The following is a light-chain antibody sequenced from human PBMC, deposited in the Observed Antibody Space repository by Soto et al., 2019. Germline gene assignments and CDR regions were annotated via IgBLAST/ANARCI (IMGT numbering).Light chain of an antibody. CDR1: NTDLGVYGY. V-gene: IGLV2-14*01. J-gene: IGLJ1*01. Sequence: QSALAQPASVSGSFGQSITISCSGPNTDLGVYGYVSWYQHHPGKAPKLLIYDVNNRPSGISDRFSGSKSGDTASLTISWLQAEDEADYFCFSKISGFVYGFGTGTKVTVL. CDR3: FSKISGFVYG. CDR2: DVN.